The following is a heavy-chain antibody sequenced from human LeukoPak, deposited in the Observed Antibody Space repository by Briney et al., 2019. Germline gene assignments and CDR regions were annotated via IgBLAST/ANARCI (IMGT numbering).Heavy chain of an antibody. CDR1: GGTFISYA. CDR3: ARVGDYYDSSGYYQDDAFDI. D-gene: IGHD3-22*01. J-gene: IGHJ3*02. Sequence: GASVKVSCKASGGTFISYAISWVRQAPGQGLEWMGGTIPIFGTANYAQKFQGRVTITADESTSTAYMELSSLRSEDTAVYYCARVGDYYDSSGYYQDDAFDIWGQGTMVTVSS. CDR2: TIPIFGTA. V-gene: IGHV1-69*13.